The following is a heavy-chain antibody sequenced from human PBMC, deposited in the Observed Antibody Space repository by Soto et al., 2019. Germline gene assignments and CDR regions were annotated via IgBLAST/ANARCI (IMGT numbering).Heavy chain of an antibody. CDR2: ISGSGGST. J-gene: IGHJ4*02. CDR1: GFTFSSYA. V-gene: IGHV3-23*01. Sequence: GGSLRLSCAASGFTFSSYAMSWVRQAPGKGLEWVSAISGSGGSTYYADSVKGRFTISRGNSKNTLYLQMNSLRAEDTAVYYCAKDQTYGDSAPSFDYWGQGTLVTVSS. D-gene: IGHD4-17*01. CDR3: AKDQTYGDSAPSFDY.